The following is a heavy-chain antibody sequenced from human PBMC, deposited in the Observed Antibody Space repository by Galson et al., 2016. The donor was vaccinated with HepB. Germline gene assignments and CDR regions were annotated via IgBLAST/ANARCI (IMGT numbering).Heavy chain of an antibody. D-gene: IGHD2-21*02. CDR1: GGTFSSFG. CDR3: ARLPGMRTAILYMDF. CDR2: IIPIFHTT. J-gene: IGHJ4*02. Sequence: SCKASGGTFSSFGFSWVRQAPGQGLEWVGGIIPIFHTTKYAQRFQGRVTITADASTSTAYMELSGLQSEDTAVYFCARLPGMRTAILYMDFWGQGTLVTVSS. V-gene: IGHV1-69*01.